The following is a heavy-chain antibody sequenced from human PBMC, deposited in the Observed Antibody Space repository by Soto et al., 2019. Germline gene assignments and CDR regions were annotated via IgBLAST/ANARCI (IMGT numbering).Heavy chain of an antibody. CDR1: GGSISSGGYY. D-gene: IGHD3-9*01. Sequence: PSETLSLTCTVSGGSISSGGYYWSWIRQHPGKGLEWIGYIYYSGSTYYNPSLKSRVTISVDTSKNQFSLKLSSVTAADTAVYYCARGVGYYDILTGYPTDWYFDLWGRGTLVTVPQ. J-gene: IGHJ2*01. CDR2: IYYSGST. CDR3: ARGVGYYDILTGYPTDWYFDL. V-gene: IGHV4-31*03.